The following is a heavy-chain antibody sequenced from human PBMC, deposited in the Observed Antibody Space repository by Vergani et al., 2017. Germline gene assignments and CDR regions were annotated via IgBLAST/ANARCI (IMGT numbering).Heavy chain of an antibody. Sequence: EVQLVESGGGLVQPGGSLRLSCAASGFTFSSYEMNWVRQAPGKGLAWVSYISSSGSTIYYADSVKGRFTISRDNAKNSLYLQMNSLRAEDTAVYYCASILGRAFDIWGQGTMVTVSS. V-gene: IGHV3-48*03. CDR2: ISSSGSTI. J-gene: IGHJ3*02. D-gene: IGHD7-27*01. CDR1: GFTFSSYE. CDR3: ASILGRAFDI.